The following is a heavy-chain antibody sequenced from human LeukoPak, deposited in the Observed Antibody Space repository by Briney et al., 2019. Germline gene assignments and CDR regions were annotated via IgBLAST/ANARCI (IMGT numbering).Heavy chain of an antibody. Sequence: PSETLSLTCTVSGGSISSDSYYWAWIRQPPGKGLEWIASIYYSGSTYYNPSLKSRVTISVDTSKNQFSLKLSSVTAADTAVYYCARDASDSSGWYWFDPWGQGTLVTVSS. J-gene: IGHJ5*02. CDR3: ARDASDSSGWYWFDP. CDR2: IYYSGST. D-gene: IGHD6-19*01. V-gene: IGHV4-39*07. CDR1: GGSISSDSYY.